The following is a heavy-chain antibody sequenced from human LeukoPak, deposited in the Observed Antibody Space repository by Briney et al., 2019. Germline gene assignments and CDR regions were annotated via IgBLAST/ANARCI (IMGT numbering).Heavy chain of an antibody. J-gene: IGHJ3*02. CDR3: ARVDSGSYSHAFDI. V-gene: IGHV1-2*02. Sequence: ASVKVSCTASGFTLTVYYMHGVRQAPAQGLDCIGLINANSGGTNYEQKFQGRVTMTRDTYISTAYMVMSRLRSDDTAVYYCARVDSGSYSHAFDIWGQGTMVTVSS. CDR1: GFTLTVYY. CDR2: INANSGGT. D-gene: IGHD1-26*01.